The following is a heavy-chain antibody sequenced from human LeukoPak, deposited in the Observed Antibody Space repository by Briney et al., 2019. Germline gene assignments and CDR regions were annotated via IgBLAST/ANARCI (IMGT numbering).Heavy chain of an antibody. CDR1: GGSFSGHH. D-gene: IGHD2-8*01. V-gene: IGHV4-34*01. CDR3: ARGGGLRMFYASPFKY. Sequence: PSETLPLTCAVYGGSFSGHHWSWIRQAPGKGLEWIGEINESGSTNYNPSLRSRVTISGDTSKSQFSLKLTSLTAADTAVYYCARGGGLRMFYASPFKYWGRGTLVTVSS. CDR2: INESGST. J-gene: IGHJ4*02.